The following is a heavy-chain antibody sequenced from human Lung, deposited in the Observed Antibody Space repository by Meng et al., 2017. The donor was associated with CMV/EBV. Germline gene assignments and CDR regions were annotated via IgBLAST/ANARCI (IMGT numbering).Heavy chain of an antibody. Sequence: QVQLQASRPGLVKPSQTLYLARTGSGGSISSGDYYCSWIRQPPGKGLEWIGYIYYSGSTYYNPSLKSRVTISVDTSKNQFSLKLSSVTAADTAVYYCARDRTTGRYFDYWGQGTLVTVSS. CDR3: ARDRTTGRYFDY. CDR1: GGSISSGDYY. CDR2: IYYSGST. J-gene: IGHJ4*02. D-gene: IGHD4-11*01. V-gene: IGHV4-30-4*01.